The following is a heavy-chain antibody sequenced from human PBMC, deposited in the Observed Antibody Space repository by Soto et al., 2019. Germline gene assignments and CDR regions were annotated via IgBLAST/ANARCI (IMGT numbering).Heavy chain of an antibody. CDR1: GGTFSSYT. CDR2: IIPILGIA. CDR3: AVLAVAAQRYAFDI. V-gene: IGHV1-69*02. Sequence: QVQLVQSGAEVKKPGSSVKVSCKAFGGTFSSYTISWVRQAPGQGLEWMGRIIPILGIANYAQKFQGRVTITADKSTSTAYMELSSLRSEDTAVYYCAVLAVAAQRYAFDIWGQGTMVTVSS. J-gene: IGHJ3*02. D-gene: IGHD6-19*01.